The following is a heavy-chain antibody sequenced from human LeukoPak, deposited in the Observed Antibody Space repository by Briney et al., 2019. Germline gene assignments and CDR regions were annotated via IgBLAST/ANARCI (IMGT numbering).Heavy chain of an antibody. D-gene: IGHD3-9*01. Sequence: ASVKVSCKASGYTFTSYGISWVRQAPGQGLEWMGWISAYNGNTNYAQKLQGRVTMTTDTSTRTAYMELRSLRSDDTAVYYCARDASYYDILTGYSHFDYWGQGTLVTVSS. V-gene: IGHV1-18*01. CDR2: ISAYNGNT. CDR1: GYTFTSYG. J-gene: IGHJ4*02. CDR3: ARDASYYDILTGYSHFDY.